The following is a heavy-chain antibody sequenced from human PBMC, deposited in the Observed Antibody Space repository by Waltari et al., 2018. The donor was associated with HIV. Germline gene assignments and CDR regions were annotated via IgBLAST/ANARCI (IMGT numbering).Heavy chain of an antibody. CDR1: GGSIRSDY. CDR2: IHNTGTT. D-gene: IGHD5-12*01. CDR3: ARTADHGYHDF. Sequence: QVQLQESGPGLVKPSETLYLNCTVSGGSIRSDYWSWIRQPPGKGLEWIAYIHNTGTTKYNPSLNSRLTISMDTSKDQFSLKVYSVTAADTAVYYCARTADHGYHDFWGQGTLVTVSS. V-gene: IGHV4-59*01. J-gene: IGHJ4*02.